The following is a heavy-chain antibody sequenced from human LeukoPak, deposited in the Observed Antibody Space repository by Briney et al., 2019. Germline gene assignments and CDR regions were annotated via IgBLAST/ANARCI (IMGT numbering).Heavy chain of an antibody. CDR3: AKDSYSRNGVYDAFDV. CDR1: GFTFSSYA. Sequence: QAGGSLRLSCAVSGFTFSSYAMNWVRQAPGKRLEWVSVIAIGGGDKFYADSVKGRFTISRDDSKNTMYLQMNSLRAEDTAVYYCAKDSYSRNGVYDAFDVWGQGTMVTVSS. J-gene: IGHJ3*01. V-gene: IGHV3-23*01. CDR2: IAIGGGDK. D-gene: IGHD2-8*01.